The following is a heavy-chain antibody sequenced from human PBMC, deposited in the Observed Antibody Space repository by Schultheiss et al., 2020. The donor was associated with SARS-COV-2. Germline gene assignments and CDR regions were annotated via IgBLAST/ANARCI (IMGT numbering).Heavy chain of an antibody. Sequence: GESLKISCAASGFTFSSYSMNWVRQAPGKGLEWVSSISSSSSYIYYADSVKGRFTISRDNAKNSLYLQMNSLRAEDTAVYYCARDLAVAGTNWGQGTLVTVSS. CDR3: ARDLAVAGTN. CDR2: ISSSSSYI. D-gene: IGHD6-19*01. J-gene: IGHJ4*02. V-gene: IGHV3-21*01. CDR1: GFTFSSYS.